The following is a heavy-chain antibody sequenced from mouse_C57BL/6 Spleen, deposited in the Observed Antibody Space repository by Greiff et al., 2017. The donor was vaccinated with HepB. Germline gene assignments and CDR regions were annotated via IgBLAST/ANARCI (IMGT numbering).Heavy chain of an antibody. CDR3: ARRTGYYFDY. J-gene: IGHJ2*01. D-gene: IGHD4-1*01. Sequence: VKLMESGAELVKPGASVKISCKASGYAFSSYWMNWVKQRPGKGLEWIGQIYPGDGDTNYNGKFKGKATLTADKSSSTAYMQLSSLTSEDSAVYFCARRTGYYFDYWGQGTTLTVSS. CDR2: IYPGDGDT. V-gene: IGHV1-80*01. CDR1: GYAFSSYW.